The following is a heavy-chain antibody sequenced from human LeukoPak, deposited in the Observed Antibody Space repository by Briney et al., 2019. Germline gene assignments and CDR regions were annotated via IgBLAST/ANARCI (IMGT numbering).Heavy chain of an antibody. CDR3: ARQWYYYDSSGYYYDAFDI. CDR2: ISSSSSTI. Sequence: GGSLRLSCAASGFTFSSYSMNRVRQAPGKGLEWVSYISSSSSTIYYADSVKGRFTISRDNAKNSLYLQMNSLRAEDTAVYYCARQWYYYDSSGYYYDAFDIWGQGTMVTVSS. J-gene: IGHJ3*02. D-gene: IGHD3-22*01. CDR1: GFTFSSYS. V-gene: IGHV3-48*04.